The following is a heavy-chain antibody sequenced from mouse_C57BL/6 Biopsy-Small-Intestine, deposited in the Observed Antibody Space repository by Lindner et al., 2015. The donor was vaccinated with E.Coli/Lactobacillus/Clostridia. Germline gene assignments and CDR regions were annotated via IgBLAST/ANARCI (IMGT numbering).Heavy chain of an antibody. V-gene: IGHV1-42*01. J-gene: IGHJ3*01. CDR3: ARFLDGYYLFAY. D-gene: IGHD2-3*01. CDR1: GYSFTGYY. CDR2: INPSTGGT. Sequence: VQLQESGPELVKPGASVKISCKASGYSFTGYYMNWVKQSPEKSLEWIGEINPSTGGTTYNQKVQRPKATLTVDKSSSTAYMQLKSLTSEDSAVYYCARFLDGYYLFAYWGQGTLVTVSA.